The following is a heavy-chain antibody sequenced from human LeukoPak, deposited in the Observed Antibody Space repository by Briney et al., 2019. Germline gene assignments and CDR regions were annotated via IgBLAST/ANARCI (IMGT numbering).Heavy chain of an antibody. Sequence: ASVKVSCKASGYTFTSYYMHWVRQAPGQGLEWMGIINPSGSSTNYAQKFQGRVTMTRDMSTSTVYMELSSLRSEDTAVYYCARHWSQQQLSTRGYYYYMDVWGKGTTVTVSS. V-gene: IGHV1-46*01. J-gene: IGHJ6*03. CDR2: INPSGSST. CDR1: GYTFTSYY. CDR3: ARHWSQQQLSTRGYYYYMDV. D-gene: IGHD6-13*01.